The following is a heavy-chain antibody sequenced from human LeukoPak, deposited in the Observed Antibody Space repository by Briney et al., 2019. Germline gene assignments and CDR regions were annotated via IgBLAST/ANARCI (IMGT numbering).Heavy chain of an antibody. J-gene: IGHJ4*02. D-gene: IGHD1-26*01. Sequence: IPGGSLRLSCAASGFTFSSYSMNWVRQAPGKGLEWVSSISSSSSYIYYADSVKGRFTISRDNAKNSLYLQMNSLRAEDTAVYYCARDRSPYSGSPGGYWGQGTLVTVSS. V-gene: IGHV3-21*01. CDR1: GFTFSSYS. CDR3: ARDRSPYSGSPGGY. CDR2: ISSSSSYI.